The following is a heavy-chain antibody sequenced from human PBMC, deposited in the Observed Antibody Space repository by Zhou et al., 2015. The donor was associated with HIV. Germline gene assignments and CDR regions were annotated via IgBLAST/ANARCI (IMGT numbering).Heavy chain of an antibody. Sequence: EVHLVESGGGLVQPGQSLRISCAVSGMNFSSHSMNWVRQTPTKGLQWLSHISANGRVTYYTDSVKGRFTISRDNAKDSLFLQMTALTVEDTAIYYCASGSTTWYNWFDPWGQGTLVAVSS. CDR1: GMNFSSHS. V-gene: IGHV3-48*01. CDR2: ISANGRVT. CDR3: ASGSTTWYNWFDP. D-gene: IGHD1-1*01. J-gene: IGHJ5*02.